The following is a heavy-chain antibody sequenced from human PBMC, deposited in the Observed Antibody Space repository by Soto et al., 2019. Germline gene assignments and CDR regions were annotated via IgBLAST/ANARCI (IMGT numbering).Heavy chain of an antibody. CDR1: GFTFSSYA. CDR2: ISGSGGST. CDR3: AKDPQIAAAGPNWFDP. J-gene: IGHJ5*02. Sequence: EVQLLESGGGLVQPGGSLRLSCAASGFTFSSYAMSWVHQAPGKGLEWVSAISGSGGSTYYADSVKGRFTISRDNSKNTLYLQMNSLRAEDTAVYYCAKDPQIAAAGPNWFDPWGQGTLVTVSS. V-gene: IGHV3-23*01. D-gene: IGHD6-13*01.